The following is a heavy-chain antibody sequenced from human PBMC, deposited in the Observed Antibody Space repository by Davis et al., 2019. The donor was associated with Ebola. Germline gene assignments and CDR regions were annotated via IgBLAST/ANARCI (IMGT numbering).Heavy chain of an antibody. J-gene: IGHJ4*02. CDR1: GYSFTSYW. V-gene: IGHV5-51*01. CDR2: IYPGDSDT. CDR3: ARLNPPATTFDY. Sequence: PGGSLRLSCKGSGYSFTSYWIGWVRQMPGKGLEWMGIIYPGDSDTRYSPSFQGQVTISADKSISTAYLQWSSLKASDTAMYYCARLNPPATTFDYWGQGTLVTVSS. D-gene: IGHD4-17*01.